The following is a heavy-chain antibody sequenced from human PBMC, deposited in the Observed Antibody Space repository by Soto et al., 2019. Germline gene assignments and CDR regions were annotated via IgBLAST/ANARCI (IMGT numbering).Heavy chain of an antibody. CDR2: INPRDGST. V-gene: IGHV1-46*01. D-gene: IGHD3-3*01. CDR3: ARSFLDTTKNYFDY. Sequence: ASVKVSCKASGYTFSTYYLHWVRQAPGQGLEWMGIINPRDGSTVYAQKFQGRVTMTRDTSTTTIYMDLSGLSSEDTAVYFCARSFLDTTKNYFDYWGQGTPVTVSS. CDR1: GYTFSTYY. J-gene: IGHJ4*02.